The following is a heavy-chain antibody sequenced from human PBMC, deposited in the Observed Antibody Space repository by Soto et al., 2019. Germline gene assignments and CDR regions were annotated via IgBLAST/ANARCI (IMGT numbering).Heavy chain of an antibody. CDR2: IIPIFGTA. Sequence: SVKVSCKASGGTFSSYAISWVRQAPGQGLEWMGGIIPIFGTANYAQKFQGRVTITADESTSTAYMELSSLRSEDTAVYYCARENMVRGVIITNPYYYYYGMDVWGQGTTVTVSS. D-gene: IGHD3-10*01. J-gene: IGHJ6*02. V-gene: IGHV1-69*13. CDR1: GGTFSSYA. CDR3: ARENMVRGVIITNPYYYYYGMDV.